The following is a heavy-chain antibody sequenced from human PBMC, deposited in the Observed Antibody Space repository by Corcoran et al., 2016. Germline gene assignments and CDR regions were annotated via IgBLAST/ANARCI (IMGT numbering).Heavy chain of an antibody. V-gene: IGHV3-15*01. J-gene: IGHJ4*02. Sequence: EVQLVESGGGLVKPGGSLRLSCAASGFTFSNAWMSWVRQAPGKGLEWVGRIKSKTDGGTTDYAAPVKGRFTISRDDSKNTLYLQMNSLKTEDTAVYYCTTVMAHYYDILTGYYIEGFDYWGQGTLVTVSS. CDR2: IKSKTDGGTT. CDR3: TTVMAHYYDILTGYYIEGFDY. D-gene: IGHD3-9*01. CDR1: GFTFSNAW.